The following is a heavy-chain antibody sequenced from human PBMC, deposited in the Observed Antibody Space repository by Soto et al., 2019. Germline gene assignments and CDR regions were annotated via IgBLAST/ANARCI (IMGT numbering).Heavy chain of an antibody. CDR2: IYYSGST. CDR3: ARDRPYGSGSYRIYYYGMDV. Sequence: SETLSLTCTVSGGSISSYYWSWIRQPPGKGLEWIGYIYYSGSTNYNPSLKSRVTISVDTSKNQFSLKLSSVTAADTAVYYCARDRPYGSGSYRIYYYGMDVWGQGTTVTVS. V-gene: IGHV4-59*01. J-gene: IGHJ6*02. CDR1: GGSISSYY. D-gene: IGHD3-10*01.